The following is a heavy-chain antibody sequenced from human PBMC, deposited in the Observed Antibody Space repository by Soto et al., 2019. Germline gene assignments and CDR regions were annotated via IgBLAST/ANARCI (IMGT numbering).Heavy chain of an antibody. Sequence: GGSLRLSCAASGFTFSSYAMSWVRQAPGKGLEWVSAISGSGGSTYYADSVKGRFTISRDNSKNTLYLQMNSLRAEDTAVYYCAKEVVVVAARHDTFDIWGQGTMVTVSS. CDR3: AKEVVVVAARHDTFDI. CDR1: GFTFSSYA. D-gene: IGHD2-15*01. V-gene: IGHV3-23*01. CDR2: ISGSGGST. J-gene: IGHJ3*02.